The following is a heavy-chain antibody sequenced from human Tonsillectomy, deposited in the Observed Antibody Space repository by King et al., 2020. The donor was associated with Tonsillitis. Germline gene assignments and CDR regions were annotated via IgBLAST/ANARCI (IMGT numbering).Heavy chain of an antibody. CDR1: GGSISSGGYS. CDR2: IYHSGST. J-gene: IGHJ5*02. CDR3: ARGLDLYDSRGYSPPHWFDP. Sequence: QLQESGSGLVKPSQTLSLTCAVSGGSISSGGYSWSWIRQPPGKGLEWIGYIYHSGSTYYNPSLKSRVTISVDRSKNQFSLKLSSVTAADTAVYYCARGLDLYDSRGYSPPHWFDPWGQGTLVTVSS. D-gene: IGHD3-22*01. V-gene: IGHV4-30-2*01.